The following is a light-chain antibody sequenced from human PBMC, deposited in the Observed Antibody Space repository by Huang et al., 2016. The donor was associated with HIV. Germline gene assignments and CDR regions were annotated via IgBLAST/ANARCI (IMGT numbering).Light chain of an antibody. Sequence: EVLLTQSPATLSVSPGERATLSCRASQSVSTNLDWYQQTPGQAPRLLIYGAATRASGVPARFSGGGSVTEFTLTISSLQSEDSAVYYCQQYNSWPPLFTFGPGTKVDIK. J-gene: IGKJ3*01. CDR2: GAA. CDR1: QSVSTN. V-gene: IGKV3-15*01. CDR3: QQYNSWPPLFT.